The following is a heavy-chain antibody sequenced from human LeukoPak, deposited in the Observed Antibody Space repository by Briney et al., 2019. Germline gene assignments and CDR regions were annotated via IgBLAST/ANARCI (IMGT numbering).Heavy chain of an antibody. CDR3: ARGTYYYDSSGYYRGGGSYYYYMDV. Sequence: GSLRLSCAVSGITLSNYGMSWVRQAPGKGLEWIGEINHSGSTNYNPSLKSRVTISVDTSKNQFSLKLSSVTAADTAVYYCARGTYYYDSSGYYRGGGSYYYYMDVWGKGTTVTVSS. V-gene: IGHV4-34*01. J-gene: IGHJ6*03. CDR2: INHSGST. CDR1: GITLSNYG. D-gene: IGHD3-22*01.